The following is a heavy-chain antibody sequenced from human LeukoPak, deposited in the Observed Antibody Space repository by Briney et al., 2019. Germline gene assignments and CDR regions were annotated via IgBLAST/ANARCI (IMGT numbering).Heavy chain of an antibody. Sequence: GASVKVSCKASGYTFTRYYMHWVRQAPGQGLEWMGILIPSGGSTSYAQKFQGRVTMTRDTSISTAYMELSRLRSDDTAVYYCARDVGSSGCWGQGTLVTVSS. CDR2: LIPSGGST. CDR1: GYTFTRYY. D-gene: IGHD6-19*01. V-gene: IGHV1-46*01. CDR3: ARDVGSSGC. J-gene: IGHJ4*02.